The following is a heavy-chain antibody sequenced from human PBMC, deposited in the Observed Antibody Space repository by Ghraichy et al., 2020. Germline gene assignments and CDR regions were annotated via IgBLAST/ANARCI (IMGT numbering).Heavy chain of an antibody. Sequence: TLSLTCAVSGDSVSSNRAAWNWIRQSPSRGLEWLGRTYYRSKWYNDYAVSVKRRITINPDTSKNQFSLQLKSVTPEDTAVYYCARGGRRGRGASLGPWGQGTLVTVSS. CDR3: ARGGRRGRGASLGP. V-gene: IGHV6-1*01. D-gene: IGHD3-16*01. CDR1: GDSVSSNRAA. J-gene: IGHJ5*02. CDR2: TYYRSKWYN.